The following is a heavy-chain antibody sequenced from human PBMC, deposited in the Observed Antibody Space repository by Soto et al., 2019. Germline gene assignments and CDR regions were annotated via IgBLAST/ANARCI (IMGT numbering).Heavy chain of an antibody. J-gene: IGHJ4*02. CDR3: ARVPKWLSLYYFDY. CDR2: INPNSGGT. D-gene: IGHD3-22*01. Sequence: ASVKVSCEASGYTFTGYYMHWVLQAPGQGLEWMGWINPNSGGTNYAQKFQGRVTMTRDTSISTAYMELSRLRSDDTAVYYCARVPKWLSLYYFDYWGQGTLVTVSS. V-gene: IGHV1-2*02. CDR1: GYTFTGYY.